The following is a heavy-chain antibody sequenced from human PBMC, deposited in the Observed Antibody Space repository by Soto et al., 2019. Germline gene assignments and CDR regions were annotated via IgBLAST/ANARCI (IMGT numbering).Heavy chain of an antibody. Sequence: ASVKVSSKASGYTFTSYYMHWVRQAPGQGLEWMGIINPSGGRTTYAQKFQGRVTMTRDTSTSTVYMELSSLRSEDTAVYYCARGDIVGICGMDVWGQGTTVTVSS. D-gene: IGHD5-12*01. CDR1: GYTFTSYY. CDR3: ARGDIVGICGMDV. CDR2: INPSGGRT. V-gene: IGHV1-46*01. J-gene: IGHJ6*02.